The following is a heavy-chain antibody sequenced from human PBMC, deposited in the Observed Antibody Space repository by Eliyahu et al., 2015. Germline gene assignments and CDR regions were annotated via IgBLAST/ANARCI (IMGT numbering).Heavy chain of an antibody. V-gene: IGHV4-31*03. CDR3: ARDGLYGGNSGVDY. Sequence: QVQLQESGPGLVKPSQTLSLXCTVSGGSISSGGYYWSWIRQHPGKGLEWIGGIYYSGSTYYNPSLKSRVTISVDTSKNQFSLKLSSVTAADTAAYYCARDGLYGGNSGVDYWGQGTLVTVSS. CDR2: IYYSGST. D-gene: IGHD4-23*01. CDR1: GGSISSGGYY. J-gene: IGHJ4*02.